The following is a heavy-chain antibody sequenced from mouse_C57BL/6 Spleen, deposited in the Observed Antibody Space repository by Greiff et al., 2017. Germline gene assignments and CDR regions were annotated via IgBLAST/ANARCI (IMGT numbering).Heavy chain of an antibody. CDR3: ARGGSLDYFDY. J-gene: IGHJ2*01. D-gene: IGHD1-1*02. CDR2: IDPSDSYT. CDR1: GYTFTSYW. Sequence: VQLQQPGAELVMPGASVKLSCKASGYTFTSYWMHWVKQRPGQGLEWIGEIDPSDSYTNYNQKFKGKSTLTVDKSSSTAYMQLSSLTSEDSAVYYCARGGSLDYFDYWGQGTTLTVSS. V-gene: IGHV1-69*01.